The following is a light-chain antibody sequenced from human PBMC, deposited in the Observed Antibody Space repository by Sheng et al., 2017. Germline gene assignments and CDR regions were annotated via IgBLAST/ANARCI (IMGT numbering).Light chain of an antibody. V-gene: IGKV1-5*03. CDR2: QAS. J-gene: IGKJ3*01. CDR1: QSTSW. Sequence: DIQLTQSPSTLSASVGDRVTITCRASQSTSWLAWYQQKPGKAPKLLIYQASSLQTGVPSRFSGSGSGTEFTLTISSLQPDDFATYYCQQYNSYPRTFGPGTKVDIK. CDR3: QQYNSYPRT.